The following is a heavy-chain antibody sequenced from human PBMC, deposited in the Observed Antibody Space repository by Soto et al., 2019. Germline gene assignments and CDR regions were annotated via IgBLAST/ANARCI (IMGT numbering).Heavy chain of an antibody. V-gene: IGHV3-13*01. CDR3: ARGGPGGSQWLGGMDV. CDR1: GFTFSSYD. CDR2: IGTAGDT. Sequence: PGGSLRLSCAASGFTFSSYDMHWVRQATGKGLEWVSAIGTAGDTYYPGSVKGRFTISRENAKNSLYLQMNSLRAEDTAVYYCARGGPGGSQWLGGMDVWGQGTTVTVSS. D-gene: IGHD6-19*01. J-gene: IGHJ6*02.